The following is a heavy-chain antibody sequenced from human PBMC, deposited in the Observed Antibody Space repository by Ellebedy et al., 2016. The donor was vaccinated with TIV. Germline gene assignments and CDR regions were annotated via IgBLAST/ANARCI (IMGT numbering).Heavy chain of an antibody. D-gene: IGHD3-16*02. CDR1: GYTFTNYY. V-gene: IGHV1-46*01. J-gene: IGHJ6*02. CDR3: ARAPLSGVFNGMDV. CDR2: INAGGGGT. Sequence: AASVTVSCKASGYTFTNYYMNWVRQAPGHGLEWMGIINAGGGGTSYAQKFQGRVTMTRDTSTSTVYMELSSLSSEDTALYYCARAPLSGVFNGMDVWGQGTTVTVSS.